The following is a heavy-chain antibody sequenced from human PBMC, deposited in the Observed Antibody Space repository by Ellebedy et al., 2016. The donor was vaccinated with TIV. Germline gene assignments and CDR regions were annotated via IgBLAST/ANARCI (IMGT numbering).Heavy chain of an antibody. D-gene: IGHD1-26*01. J-gene: IGHJ3*02. Sequence: GGSLRLXXAASGFTFSSYGMHWVRQAPGKGLEWVAVIWYDGSNKYYADSVKGRFTISRDNSKNTLYLQMNSLRAEDTAVYYCARVHSGFDIWGQGTMVTVSS. CDR3: ARVHSGFDI. V-gene: IGHV3-33*01. CDR1: GFTFSSYG. CDR2: IWYDGSNK.